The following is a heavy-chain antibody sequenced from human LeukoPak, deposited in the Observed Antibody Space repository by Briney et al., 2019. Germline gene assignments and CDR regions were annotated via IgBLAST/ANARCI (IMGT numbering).Heavy chain of an antibody. Sequence: PSETLSLTCTASGGSISSNSNYWGRLRQPPGKGLEWIGSIDDSGSTYYTPSLKSRVTISVDTSKNPFSLKLSSVTAADTAVYYCARLLVLVAATQPLDAFDIWGQGTMVTVSS. CDR3: ARLLVLVAATQPLDAFDI. CDR2: IDDSGST. V-gene: IGHV4-39*01. CDR1: GGSISSNSNY. D-gene: IGHD2-15*01. J-gene: IGHJ3*02.